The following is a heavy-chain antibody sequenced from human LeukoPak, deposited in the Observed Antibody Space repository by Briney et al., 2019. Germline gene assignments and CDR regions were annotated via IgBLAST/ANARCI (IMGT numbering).Heavy chain of an antibody. Sequence: SETLSLTCTVSGGSISSSSYYWGWIRQPPGKGLEWIGSIYYSGSTYYNPSLKSRVTISVDTSKNQFSLKLSSVTAADTAVYYCGNMTPTLDYWGQGTLVTVSS. CDR3: GNMTPTLDY. CDR1: GGSISSSSYY. J-gene: IGHJ4*02. V-gene: IGHV4-39*01. CDR2: IYYSGST. D-gene: IGHD2/OR15-2a*01.